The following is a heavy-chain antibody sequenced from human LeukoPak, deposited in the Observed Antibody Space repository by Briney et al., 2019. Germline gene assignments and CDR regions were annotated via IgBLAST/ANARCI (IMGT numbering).Heavy chain of an antibody. D-gene: IGHD3-10*01. V-gene: IGHV3-23*01. CDR1: GITFSSYG. J-gene: IGHJ4*02. Sequence: GGSLRLSCTASGITFSSYGMSWVRQAPGKGLEWVSGISGGGGATDYADSVKGRFTIARDNSKNTLYLQMSSLRAEDTAVYYCAKDLYGSGSYYFDYWGQGTLVTVSS. CDR3: AKDLYGSGSYYFDY. CDR2: ISGGGGAT.